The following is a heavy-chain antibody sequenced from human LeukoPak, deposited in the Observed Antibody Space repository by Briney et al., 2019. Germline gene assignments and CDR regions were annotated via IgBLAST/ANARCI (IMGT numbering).Heavy chain of an antibody. D-gene: IGHD3/OR15-3a*01. V-gene: IGHV4-59*01. CDR3: ASGRGV. Sequence: SETLSLACTVSGGSISSYYSCCIRRRPGKGLEWIGYIYYSGSTNYNPSLKSRVTISVDTSKNQLSLKLSSATAADTAVYYCASGRGVWGQGTLVTVSS. CDR1: GGSISSYY. J-gene: IGHJ4*02. CDR2: IYYSGST.